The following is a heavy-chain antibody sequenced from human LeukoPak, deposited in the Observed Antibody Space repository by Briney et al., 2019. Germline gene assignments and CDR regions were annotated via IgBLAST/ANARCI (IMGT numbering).Heavy chain of an antibody. D-gene: IGHD3/OR15-3a*01. CDR2: IYYSGST. J-gene: IGHJ4*02. Sequence: SETLSLTCTVSGGSISSSSYYWGWIRQPPGKGLEWIGSIYYSGSTYYNPSLKSRVTISVDTSKNQFSLKLSSVTAADTAVYYCARQTGSGLFVLPGGQGTLVTVSS. CDR1: GGSISSSSYY. CDR3: ARQTGSGLFVLP. V-gene: IGHV4-39*07.